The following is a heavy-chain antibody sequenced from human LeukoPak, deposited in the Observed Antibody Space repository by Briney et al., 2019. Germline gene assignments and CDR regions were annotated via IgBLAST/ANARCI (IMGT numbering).Heavy chain of an antibody. Sequence: SETLSLTCAVYGGSFSGYYWSWIRQPPGKGLEWIGEINHSGSTNYNPSLKSRVTISVDTSKNQFSLKLSSVTAADTAVYYCARGRYSHHRDYWGQGTLVTVSS. CDR1: GGSFSGYY. J-gene: IGHJ4*02. V-gene: IGHV4-34*01. CDR2: INHSGST. D-gene: IGHD3-3*02. CDR3: ARGRYSHHRDY.